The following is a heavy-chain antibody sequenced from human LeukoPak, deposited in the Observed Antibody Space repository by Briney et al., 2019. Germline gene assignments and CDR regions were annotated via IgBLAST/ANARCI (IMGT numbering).Heavy chain of an antibody. Sequence: ASVKVSCKASGGTFSSYGISWVRQAPGQGLEWMGWISAYNGNTDYAQKLQGRVTMTTDTSTSTAYMELRSLRSDDTAVYYCARDSWGRLVVSAAMVEYWGQGTLVTVSS. V-gene: IGHV1-18*01. CDR2: ISAYNGNT. J-gene: IGHJ4*02. CDR1: GGTFSSYG. D-gene: IGHD2-2*01. CDR3: ARDSWGRLVVSAAMVEY.